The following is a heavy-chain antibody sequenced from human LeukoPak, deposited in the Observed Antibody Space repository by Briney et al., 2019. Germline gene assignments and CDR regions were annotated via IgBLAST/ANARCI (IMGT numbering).Heavy chain of an antibody. Sequence: SETLSLTCTVSGYSISSGYYWGWIRQPPGKGLEWIGSIYHSGSTYYNPSLKSRVTISVDTSKNQFSLKLSSVTAADTAVYYCARPGFGSGSYYRDWGQGTLVTVSS. V-gene: IGHV4-38-2*02. J-gene: IGHJ4*02. CDR1: GYSISSGYY. CDR2: IYHSGST. CDR3: ARPGFGSGSYYRD. D-gene: IGHD3-10*01.